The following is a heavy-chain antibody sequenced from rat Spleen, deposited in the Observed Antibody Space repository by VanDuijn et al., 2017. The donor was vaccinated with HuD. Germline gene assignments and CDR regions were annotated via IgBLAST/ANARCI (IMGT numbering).Heavy chain of an antibody. CDR2: ISYDGSST. Sequence: EVQLVESGGDLAQPGRSLKLSCAASGFTYSNYVMAWVSQAPTKGLEWVASISYDGSSTYYRDSVKGRFTISRDNAKNTLYLQMDSLRSEDTATYYCARRGSYISHYFDYWGQGVMVTVSS. V-gene: IGHV5-29*01. CDR1: GFTYSNYV. D-gene: IGHD1-2*01. CDR3: ARRGSYISHYFDY. J-gene: IGHJ2*01.